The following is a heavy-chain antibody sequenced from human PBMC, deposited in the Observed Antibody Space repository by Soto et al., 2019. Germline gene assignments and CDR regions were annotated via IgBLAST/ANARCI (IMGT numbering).Heavy chain of an antibody. J-gene: IGHJ3*02. CDR3: ARDWSGYESVAFDI. D-gene: IGHD3-3*01. Sequence: ASVKVSCKASGYTFTSYGISWVRQAPGQGLEWMGWISAYNGNTNYAQKPQGRVTMTTDTSTSTAYMELRSLRSDDTAVYYCARDWSGYESVAFDIWGQGTMVTVSS. CDR2: ISAYNGNT. V-gene: IGHV1-18*01. CDR1: GYTFTSYG.